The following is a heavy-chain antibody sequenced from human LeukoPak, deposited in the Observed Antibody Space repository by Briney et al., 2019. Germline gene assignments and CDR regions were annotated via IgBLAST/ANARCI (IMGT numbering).Heavy chain of an antibody. Sequence: SETLSLTCAVYSGSFSGYYWSWIRQPPGKGLEWIGEINHSGSTNYNPSLKSRVTISVDTSKNQFSLKLTSVTAADTAVYYCARSVMDSSDFYYFDYWGQGTLVTVSS. V-gene: IGHV4-34*01. CDR2: INHSGST. D-gene: IGHD3-22*01. J-gene: IGHJ4*02. CDR1: SGSFSGYY. CDR3: ARSVMDSSDFYYFDY.